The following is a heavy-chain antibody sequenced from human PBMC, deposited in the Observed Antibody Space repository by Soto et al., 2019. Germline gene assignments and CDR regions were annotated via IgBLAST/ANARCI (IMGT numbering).Heavy chain of an antibody. D-gene: IGHD5-18*01. CDR1: GGTFSSYA. J-gene: IGHJ4*02. CDR3: ARDHVDTAMGFHYFDY. Sequence: QVQLVQSGAEVKKPGSSVKVSCKASGGTFSSYAISWVRQAPGQGLEWMGGIIPIFGTANYAQKFQGRVTITADKSTSTAYMELSSLRSEDTAVYYCARDHVDTAMGFHYFDYWGQGTLFTVSS. V-gene: IGHV1-69*06. CDR2: IIPIFGTA.